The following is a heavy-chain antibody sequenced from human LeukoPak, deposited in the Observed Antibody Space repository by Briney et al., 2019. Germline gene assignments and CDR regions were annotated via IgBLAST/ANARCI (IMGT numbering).Heavy chain of an antibody. CDR2: MNPNSGNT. CDR3: ARSPANRGAARASGRLVNWFDP. CDR1: GGTFSSYA. V-gene: IGHV1-8*03. Sequence: GASVKVSCKASGGTFSSYAISWVRQATGQGLEWMGWMNPNSGNTGYAQRFQGRVTITRNTSISTAYMELSSLRSEDTAVYYCARSPANRGAARASGRLVNWFDPWGQGTLVTVSS. J-gene: IGHJ5*02. D-gene: IGHD6-13*01.